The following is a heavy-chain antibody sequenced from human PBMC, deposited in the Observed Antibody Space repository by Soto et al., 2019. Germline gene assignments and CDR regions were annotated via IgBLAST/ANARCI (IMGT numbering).Heavy chain of an antibody. CDR1: GFTFSSYW. D-gene: IGHD3-9*01. J-gene: IGHJ4*02. V-gene: IGHV3-7*01. CDR3: ARALDRPNFHY. Sequence: EVQLVESGGGLVQPGGSLRLSCAASGFTFSSYWMSWVRQAPGKGLEWVANIKQDGSEKYYVDSVKGRFTISRDNAKNSLYLQMNGLRAEDTAVYYGARALDRPNFHYGGQVTLVTVSS. CDR2: IKQDGSEK.